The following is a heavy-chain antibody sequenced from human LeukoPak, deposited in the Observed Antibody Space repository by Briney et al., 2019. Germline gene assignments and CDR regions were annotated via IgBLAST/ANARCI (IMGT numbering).Heavy chain of an antibody. J-gene: IGHJ4*02. CDR2: ISYDGSNK. CDR1: GFTSSSYG. D-gene: IGHD6-13*01. V-gene: IGHV3-30*19. Sequence: GGSLRLSCAASGFTSSSYGMHWVRQAPGTGLEWVALISYDGSNKYYADSVKGRFTISRDNSKNTLYLQMNSLRAEDTAVFYCARAGSTSAWYYFEYWGQGTLVTVSS. CDR3: ARAGSTSAWYYFEY.